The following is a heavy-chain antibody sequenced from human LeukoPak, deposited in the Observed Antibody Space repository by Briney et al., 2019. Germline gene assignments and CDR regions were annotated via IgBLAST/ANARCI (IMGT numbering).Heavy chain of an antibody. Sequence: SVKVSCKASGGTFSSYAISWVRQAPGQGLEWMGGIIPIFGTANYAQKFQGRVTITADESTSTAYMELRSLRSDDTAVYYCARDHSDSSGFDFDYWGQGTLVTVSS. CDR2: IIPIFGTA. J-gene: IGHJ4*02. CDR3: ARDHSDSSGFDFDY. D-gene: IGHD3-22*01. CDR1: GGTFSSYA. V-gene: IGHV1-69*01.